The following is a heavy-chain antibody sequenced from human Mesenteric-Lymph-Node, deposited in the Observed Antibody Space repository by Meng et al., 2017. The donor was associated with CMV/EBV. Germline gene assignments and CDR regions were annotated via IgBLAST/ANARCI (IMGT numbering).Heavy chain of an antibody. CDR3: AAGYGTGSFKGY. D-gene: IGHD5-18*01. V-gene: IGHV3-74*01. CDR1: GFTFSSYW. CDR2: INSDGSST. J-gene: IGHJ4*02. Sequence: GESLKISCAASGFTFSSYWMHWVRQAPGKGLVWVSRINSDGSSTSYADSVKGRFTISRDNAKNTLYLQMDSLRVEDTAVYYCAAGYGTGSFKGYWGQGTLVTVSS.